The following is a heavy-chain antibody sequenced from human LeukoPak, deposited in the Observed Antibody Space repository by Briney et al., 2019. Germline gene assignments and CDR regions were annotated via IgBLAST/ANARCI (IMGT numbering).Heavy chain of an antibody. V-gene: IGHV4-59*01. CDR2: ISYTGST. J-gene: IGHJ4*02. D-gene: IGHD1-26*01. CDR1: GGSITGNY. CDR3: ARDRYLSGNYFDY. Sequence: PSETLSLTCTVSGGSITGNYWSWIRQSPGKGLEWIGYISYTGSTEYNPSLKSRVTISVDTSQNQFSLEVRSVTAADTAVYYCARDRYLSGNYFDYWGPGTLVTVSA.